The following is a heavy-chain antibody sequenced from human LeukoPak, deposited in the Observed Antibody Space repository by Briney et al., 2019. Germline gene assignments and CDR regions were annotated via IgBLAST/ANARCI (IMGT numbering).Heavy chain of an antibody. CDR2: IKSNADGGTV. Sequence: PGGSLRLSCAASGFTFSSYSMNWVRQAPGKGPEWVARIKSNADGGTVEYAAPVSGRFTMSRDDSQNILYLQMDSLKTEDTALYSTALRWEQPNFDHWGQGTFVTVSS. J-gene: IGHJ4*02. D-gene: IGHD1-26*01. V-gene: IGHV3-15*01. CDR1: GFTFSSYS. CDR3: ALRWEQPNFDH.